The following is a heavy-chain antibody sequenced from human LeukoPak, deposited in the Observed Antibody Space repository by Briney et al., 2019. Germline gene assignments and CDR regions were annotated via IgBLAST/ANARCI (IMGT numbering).Heavy chain of an antibody. V-gene: IGHV3-7*01. CDR2: LNQYESEK. CDR1: GFTFSSSA. CDR3: ARDSDTCTGCAFDM. J-gene: IGHJ3*02. Sequence: QAGGSLRLSCAASGFTFSSSAMSWVRQAPGKGLEWVANLNQYESEKNYVDSVRGRFTISRDNAKNSLYLQMNSLRVEDTALYYCARDSDTCTGCAFDMWGQGTMVTVSS. D-gene: IGHD1-26*01.